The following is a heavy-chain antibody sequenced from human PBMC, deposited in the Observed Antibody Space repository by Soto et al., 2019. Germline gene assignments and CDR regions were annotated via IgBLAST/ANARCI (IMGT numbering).Heavy chain of an antibody. J-gene: IGHJ4*02. Sequence: SLRLSCAASGFTFSSYAMSWVRQAPGKGLEWVSAISGSGGSTYYADSVKGRFTISRDNSKNTLYLQMNSLRAEDTAVYYCAKDDWVLTAFDYWGQGTLVTVSS. V-gene: IGHV3-23*01. CDR2: ISGSGGST. D-gene: IGHD3-9*01. CDR3: AKDDWVLTAFDY. CDR1: GFTFSSYA.